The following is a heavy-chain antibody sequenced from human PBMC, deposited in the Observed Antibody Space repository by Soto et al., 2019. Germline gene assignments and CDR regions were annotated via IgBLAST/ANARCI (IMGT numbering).Heavy chain of an antibody. CDR2: ISGSGAGT. V-gene: IGHV3-23*01. D-gene: IGHD2-15*01. Sequence: EVHLLESGGGLVQPGGSLRLSCAASGFPFSSYTMSWVRQAPGKGLEWVSGISGSGAGTYYADSVQGRFTISRDNSQNTLYLEMNSLRAEDTAVYYCATARYCSGGSSYGHPYYYGMDVWGQGTTVTVSS. CDR3: ATARYCSGGSSYGHPYYYGMDV. J-gene: IGHJ6*02. CDR1: GFPFSSYT.